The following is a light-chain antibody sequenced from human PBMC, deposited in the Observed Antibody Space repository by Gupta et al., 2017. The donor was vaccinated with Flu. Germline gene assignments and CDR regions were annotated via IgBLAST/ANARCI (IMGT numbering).Light chain of an antibody. V-gene: IGKV3-11*01. CDR2: DAS. J-gene: IGKJ4*01. CDR1: QSVNSY. Sequence: EIVLTQSPATLSLSPGERATLSCRASQSVNSYLAWYQQKPGQAPRLLIYDASNRDTGIPARFRGSGYGTYFTLTISSREQEDFAVYYCQQRSNWPLITFGGGTKVEIK. CDR3: QQRSNWPLIT.